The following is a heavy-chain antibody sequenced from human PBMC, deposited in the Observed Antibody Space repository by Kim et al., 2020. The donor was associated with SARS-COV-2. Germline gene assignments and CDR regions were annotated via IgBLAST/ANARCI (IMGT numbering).Heavy chain of an antibody. Sequence: ASVKVSCKASGYTFTGYYMHWVRQAPGQGLEWMGWINPNSGGTNYAQKFQGRVTMTRDTSISTAYMELSRLRSDDTAVYYCAKIMVRGVRGAFDIWGQGTMVTVSS. CDR2: INPNSGGT. D-gene: IGHD3-10*01. J-gene: IGHJ3*02. CDR3: AKIMVRGVRGAFDI. CDR1: GYTFTGYY. V-gene: IGHV1-2*02.